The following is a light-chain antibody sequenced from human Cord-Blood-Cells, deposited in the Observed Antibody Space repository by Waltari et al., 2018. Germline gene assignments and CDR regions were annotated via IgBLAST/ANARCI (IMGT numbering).Light chain of an antibody. J-gene: IGLJ1*01. Sequence: QSALTQPASVSGSPGQSITISCTGTSSDGGGYNYVSWYHQHPGKAPKLMIYDVSNRPSGVSNRFSGSKSGNTASLTISGLQAEDEADYYCSSYTSSSTYVFGTGTKVTVL. CDR2: DVS. V-gene: IGLV2-14*01. CDR3: SSYTSSSTYV. CDR1: SSDGGGYNY.